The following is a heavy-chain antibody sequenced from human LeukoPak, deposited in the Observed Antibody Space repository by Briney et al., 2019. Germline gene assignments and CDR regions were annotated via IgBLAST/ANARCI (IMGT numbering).Heavy chain of an antibody. CDR2: ISSSGSAI. J-gene: IGHJ6*02. V-gene: IGHV3-11*01. Sequence: GGSLRLSCAASEFTFSNFYMSWIRQAPGQGLEWDSYISSSGSAIYYADSVKSRFTISRDNAKNTLYLQMNSLRAEDTAVYYCARGLTRGMDVWGQGTTVTVSS. CDR3: ARGLTRGMDV. CDR1: EFTFSNFY.